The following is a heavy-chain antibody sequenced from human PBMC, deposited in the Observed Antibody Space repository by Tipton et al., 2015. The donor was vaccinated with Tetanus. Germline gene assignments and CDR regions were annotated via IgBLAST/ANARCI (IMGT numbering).Heavy chain of an antibody. CDR1: GASVSGGTDY. V-gene: IGHV4-61*01. CDR3: VRFYCGGACHSPYYNGMDV. J-gene: IGHJ6*02. CDR2: VYPTGST. Sequence: GLVKPSETLSLTCTVSGASVSGGTDYWTWIRQPPGQGLEWIGHVYPTGSTYYNPSLESRITLSVDRSRNQFSLNMRSVGTEVTAIYYCVRFYCGGACHSPYYNGMDVWGQGTAVTVPS. D-gene: IGHD2-21*02.